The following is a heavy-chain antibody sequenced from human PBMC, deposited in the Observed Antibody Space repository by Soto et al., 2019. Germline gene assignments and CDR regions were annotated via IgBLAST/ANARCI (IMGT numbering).Heavy chain of an antibody. J-gene: IGHJ5*02. CDR2: ISNSGGRT. V-gene: IGHV3-23*01. CDR3: ASSSAVLLTTAMTGWFDP. CDR1: GFTFSSYA. D-gene: IGHD3-10*01. Sequence: EVQLLESGGGLVQPGGSLRLSCAASGFTFSSYAMSWVRQAPGKGLEWVSTISNSGGRTYYADSVKGRFAISRDNSKNKLYLQMNCLRPEDTAVYYCASSSAVLLTTAMTGWFDPWGQVTLVTVSS.